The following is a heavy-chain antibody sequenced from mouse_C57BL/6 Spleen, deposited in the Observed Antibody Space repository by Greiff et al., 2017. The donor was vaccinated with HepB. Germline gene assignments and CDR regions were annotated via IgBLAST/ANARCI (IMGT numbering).Heavy chain of an antibody. CDR3: ARGGYGNYEGFAY. D-gene: IGHD2-10*02. CDR2: IYPGDGDT. V-gene: IGHV1-82*01. Sequence: VQRVESGPELVKPGASVKISCKASGYAFSSSWMNWVKQRPGKGLEWIGRIYPGDGDTNYNGKFKGKATLTADKSSSTAYMQLSSLTSEDSAVYFCARGGYGNYEGFAYWGQGTLVTVSA. J-gene: IGHJ3*01. CDR1: GYAFSSSW.